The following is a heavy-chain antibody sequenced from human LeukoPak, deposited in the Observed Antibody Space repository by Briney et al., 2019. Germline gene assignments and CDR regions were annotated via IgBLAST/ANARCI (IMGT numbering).Heavy chain of an antibody. CDR1: GDSFSSVTDY. J-gene: IGHJ4*02. Sequence: SETLSLTCTVSGDSFSSVTDYWAWIRQPPGKGLEWIASGDYSGGTYYNPPLESRVAISADMSKNQFSLKLTSVTGADTAVYYCAGERGEEYSSGWYKRNYFDNWGQGIRVTVSS. V-gene: IGHV4-39*07. CDR2: GDYSGGT. CDR3: AGERGEEYSSGWYKRNYFDN. D-gene: IGHD6-19*01.